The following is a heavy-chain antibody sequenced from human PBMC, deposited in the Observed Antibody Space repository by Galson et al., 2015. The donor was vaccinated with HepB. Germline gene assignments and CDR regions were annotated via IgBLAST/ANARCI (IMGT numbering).Heavy chain of an antibody. D-gene: IGHD4-17*01. CDR2: LSPSSDYI. V-gene: IGHV3-21*01. Sequence: VRQAPGKGLEWVASLSPSSDYIYHADSVKGRFTISRDNAKNSLYLLMNSLRAEDTAVYYCVRNSFLGGDYSVDYWGKGTTVTVSS. J-gene: IGHJ6*04. CDR3: VRNSFLGGDYSVDY.